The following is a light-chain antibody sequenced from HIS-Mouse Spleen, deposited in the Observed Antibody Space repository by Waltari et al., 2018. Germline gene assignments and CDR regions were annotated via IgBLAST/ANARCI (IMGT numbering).Light chain of an antibody. Sequence: DIQLTQSPSFLSASVGDGVTIPGRASQGISSYLAWYQQKPGKAPKLLLYAASTLQSGVPSRFSGSGSGTEFTLTISSLQPEDFATYYCQQLNSYPPTFGQGTKVEIK. CDR1: QGISSY. CDR2: AAS. CDR3: QQLNSYPPT. V-gene: IGKV1-9*01. J-gene: IGKJ1*01.